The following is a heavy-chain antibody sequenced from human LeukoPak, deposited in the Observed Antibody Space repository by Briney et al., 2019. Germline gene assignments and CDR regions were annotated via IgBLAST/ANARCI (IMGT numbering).Heavy chain of an antibody. CDR2: IYSSGSA. Sequence: SETLSLTRTVSGGSISGYYWSWVRQPAGKGLEWIGRIYSSGSANYNPSLKSRVTMSVDTSNNQFSLKSTSVSAADTAVYYCAREYGDLDYWGQGTLVTVSS. CDR3: AREYGDLDY. CDR1: GGSISGYY. V-gene: IGHV4-4*07. D-gene: IGHD4-17*01. J-gene: IGHJ4*02.